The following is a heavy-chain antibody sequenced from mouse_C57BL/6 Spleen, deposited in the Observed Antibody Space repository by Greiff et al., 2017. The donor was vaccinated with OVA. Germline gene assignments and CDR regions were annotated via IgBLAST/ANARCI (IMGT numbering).Heavy chain of an antibody. CDR2: IDPSDSYT. CDR3: SMIKRYFDV. V-gene: IGHV1-50*01. CDR1: GYTFTSYW. J-gene: IGHJ1*03. Sequence: QVQLQQPGAELVKPGASVKLSCKASGYTFTSYWMQWVKQRPGQGLEWIGVIDPSDSYTNYNQKFKGKATLTVDTSSSTAYMQLSSLTSEDSAVYYCSMIKRYFDVWGTGTTVTVSS. D-gene: IGHD2-4*01.